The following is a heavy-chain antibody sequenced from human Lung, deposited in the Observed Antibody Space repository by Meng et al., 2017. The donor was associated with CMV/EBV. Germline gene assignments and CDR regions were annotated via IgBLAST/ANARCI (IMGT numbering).Heavy chain of an antibody. CDR3: ARDVSPRSSAYFGIYYFYALHV. J-gene: IGHJ6*02. CDR1: GFTFSTYS. CDR2: ISSSGTYI. Sequence: GGSLRLSCAASGFTFSTYSMNWVRQAPGKGLEWVSSISSSGTYIYYIDSVKGRFTISRDNAQNSLYLQMNSLRAEDTAVYYCARDVSPRSSAYFGIYYFYALHVWGQGTXVTVSS. V-gene: IGHV3-21*01. D-gene: IGHD2/OR15-2a*01.